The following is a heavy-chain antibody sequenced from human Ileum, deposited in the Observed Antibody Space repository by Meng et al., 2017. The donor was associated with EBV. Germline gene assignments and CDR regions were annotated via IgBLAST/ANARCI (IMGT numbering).Heavy chain of an antibody. J-gene: IGHJ4*02. Sequence: VQRQESGPGLVGPSGTLSLTCSVSGDSISNEHWWSWVRQSPGKGLEWIGEIHHTRGPNYNPSLKSRVIISVDKSNNHFSLRLSAVTAADTAVYYCASNGAFSLDHWGQGTLVTVSS. D-gene: IGHD2-8*01. CDR2: IHHTRGP. V-gene: IGHV4-4*02. CDR1: GDSISNEHW. CDR3: ASNGAFSLDH.